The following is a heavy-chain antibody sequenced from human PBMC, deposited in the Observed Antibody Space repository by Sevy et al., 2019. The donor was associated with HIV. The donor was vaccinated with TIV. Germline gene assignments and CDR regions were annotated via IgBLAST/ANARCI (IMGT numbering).Heavy chain of an antibody. CDR2: ISPYDGNV. CDR1: GYTFSRYA. CDR3: TSDYYYGSGSYSYYYVMDV. D-gene: IGHD3-10*01. J-gene: IGHJ6*02. Sequence: ASVTVSCKASGYTFSRYAISWVRQAPGQGLEWMGWISPYDGNVNYAQKFQDRVTLTTHTSKTTAYMDLRSLRSDDTAVDYCTSDYYYGSGSYSYYYVMDVWGQGTTVTVSS. V-gene: IGHV1-18*01.